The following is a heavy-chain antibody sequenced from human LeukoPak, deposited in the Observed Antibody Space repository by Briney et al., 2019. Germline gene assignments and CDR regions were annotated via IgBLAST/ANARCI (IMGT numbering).Heavy chain of an antibody. CDR3: ARGYGGNAKIDY. J-gene: IGHJ4*02. Sequence: PSETLSLTCTVSGGSISSYYWTWIRQPPGKGLEWIGYMYYTGRTNYNPSLKSRVTISADTSKNQFSLKLRSVTAADTAVHYCARGYGGNAKIDYWGQGTLVTVSS. D-gene: IGHD4-23*01. CDR1: GGSISSYY. CDR2: MYYTGRT. V-gene: IGHV4-59*01.